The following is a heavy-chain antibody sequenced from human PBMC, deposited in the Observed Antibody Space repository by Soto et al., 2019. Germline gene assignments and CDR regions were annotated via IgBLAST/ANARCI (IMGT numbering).Heavy chain of an antibody. CDR1: GGSINSGNYF. J-gene: IGHJ4*02. CDR2: MYHSGNT. V-gene: IGHV4-30-4*01. D-gene: IGHD3-22*01. CDR3: MLGSGWKDFDY. Sequence: SETLSLTCTVSGGSINSGNYFWSWIRQPPGKGLEWIGYMYHSGNTYYNPSLKSRVTISVDTSKNQFSLKLSSVTAADTAVYYCMLGSGWKDFDYWGQGTLVT.